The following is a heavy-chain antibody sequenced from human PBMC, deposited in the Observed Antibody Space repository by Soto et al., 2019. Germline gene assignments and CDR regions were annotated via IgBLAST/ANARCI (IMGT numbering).Heavy chain of an antibody. J-gene: IGHJ6*02. V-gene: IGHV3-53*01. D-gene: IGHD2-8*02. CDR2: IYSGGST. CDR3: ARGPKSRGVYGMDV. Sequence: PGGSLRLACAASGFSVSSNYMSWFRQAPGKGLEWVSVIYSGGSTYYADSVKGRFTISRDNSKNTLYLQMNSLRAEDTAVYHCARGPKSRGVYGMDVWGQGTTVTVSS. CDR1: GFSVSSNY.